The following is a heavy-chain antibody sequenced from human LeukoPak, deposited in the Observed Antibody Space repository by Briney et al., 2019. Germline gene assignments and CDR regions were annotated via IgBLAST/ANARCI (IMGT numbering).Heavy chain of an antibody. J-gene: IGHJ4*02. CDR1: GYTFTSYY. CDR3: ARVDGQWLAPSDY. V-gene: IGHV1-46*01. CDR2: INPSGGST. Sequence: ASVKVSCKASGYTFTSYYMHWVRQAPGQGLEWMGIINPSGGSTSYAQKFQGGVTMTRDMSTSTVYMELSSLRSEDTAVYYCARVDGQWLAPSDYWGQGTLVTVSS. D-gene: IGHD6-19*01.